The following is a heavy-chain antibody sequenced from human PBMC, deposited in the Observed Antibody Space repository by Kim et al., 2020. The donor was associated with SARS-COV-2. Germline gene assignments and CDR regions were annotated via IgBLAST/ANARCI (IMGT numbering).Heavy chain of an antibody. D-gene: IGHD6-13*01. CDR2: IYTSGST. CDR3: ATQQGIAAADHDPEYYYYYGMDV. Sequence: SETLSLTCTVSGGSISSGSYYWSWIRQPAGKGLEWIGRIYTSGSTNYNPSLKSRVTISVDTSKNQFSLKLSSVTAADTAVYYCATQQGIAAADHDPEYYYYYGMDVWGQGTTVTVSS. V-gene: IGHV4-61*02. J-gene: IGHJ6*02. CDR1: GGSISSGSYY.